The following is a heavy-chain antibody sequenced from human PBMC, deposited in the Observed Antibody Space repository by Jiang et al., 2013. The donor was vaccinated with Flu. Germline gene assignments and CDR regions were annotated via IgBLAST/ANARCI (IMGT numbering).Heavy chain of an antibody. V-gene: IGHV1-69*04. J-gene: IGHJ4*02. CDR1: GGTFSSYA. CDR2: IIPILGIA. CDR3: ARAILDQPYCGGDCYSGDDY. D-gene: IGHD2-21*02. Sequence: GAEVKKPGSSVKVSCKASGGTFSSYAISWVRQAPGQGLEWMGRIIPILGIANYAQKFQGRVTITADKSTSTAYMELSSLRSEDTAVYYCARAILDQPYCGGDCYSGDDYWGQGTLVTVSS.